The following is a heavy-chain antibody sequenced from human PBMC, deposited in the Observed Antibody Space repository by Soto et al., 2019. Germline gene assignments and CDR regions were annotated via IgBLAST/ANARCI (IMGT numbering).Heavy chain of an antibody. Sequence: EVQLVESGGGLVQPGGSLRLSCAASGFTFSSYSMNWVRQAPGKGLAWVSYISSSSSTIYYADSVKGRFTISRDNAKNSLYLQMNSLRDEDTAVYYCARDLTMIVVRYAFDIWGQGTMVTVSS. D-gene: IGHD3-22*01. J-gene: IGHJ3*02. CDR2: ISSSSSTI. CDR3: ARDLTMIVVRYAFDI. V-gene: IGHV3-48*02. CDR1: GFTFSSYS.